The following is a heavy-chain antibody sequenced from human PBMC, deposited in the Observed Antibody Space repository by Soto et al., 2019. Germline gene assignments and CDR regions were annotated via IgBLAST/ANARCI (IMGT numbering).Heavy chain of an antibody. V-gene: IGHV3-74*01. CDR2: INTDGSNT. CDR3: AREFCSGGNCYTYYFDP. J-gene: IGHJ5*02. Sequence: GSLRLSCAASGLTFNRYWMHWVRHAPGKGLVWVSHINTDGSNTNYADSVKGRFTISRDNAKSTLVLQMNSLRDEDTAVYYCAREFCSGGNCYTYYFDPWGQGIPVTVSS. D-gene: IGHD2-15*01. CDR1: GLTFNRYW.